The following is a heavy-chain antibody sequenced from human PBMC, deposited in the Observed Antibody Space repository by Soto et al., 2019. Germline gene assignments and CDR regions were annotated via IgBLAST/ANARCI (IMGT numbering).Heavy chain of an antibody. CDR2: IYYSGST. V-gene: IGHV4-59*12. Sequence: ETLSLTCSVSGGSISSYYWSWIRQHPGKGLEWIGYIYYSGSTNYNPSLKSRVTISVDTFKNQFSLQLNSVTPEDTAVYYCARGSWDDVSGHYYMDVWGKGTTVTVSS. CDR1: GGSISSYY. J-gene: IGHJ6*03. CDR3: ARGSWDDVSGHYYMDV. D-gene: IGHD1-1*01.